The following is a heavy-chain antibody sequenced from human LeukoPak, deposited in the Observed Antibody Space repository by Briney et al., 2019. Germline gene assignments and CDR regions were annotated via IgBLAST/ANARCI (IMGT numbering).Heavy chain of an antibody. Sequence: GGSLRLSCAASGFTFSDYSMNWVRQAPGKGLEWVSSISTGFTYVYYADSVKGRFTISRDNAKNSLYLQMISLRAEDTAVYYCARDGLRYCRGGSCANWFDPWGQGTLVTVSS. CDR2: ISTGFTYV. CDR1: GFTFSDYS. CDR3: ARDGLRYCRGGSCANWFDP. J-gene: IGHJ5*02. V-gene: IGHV3-21*01. D-gene: IGHD2-15*01.